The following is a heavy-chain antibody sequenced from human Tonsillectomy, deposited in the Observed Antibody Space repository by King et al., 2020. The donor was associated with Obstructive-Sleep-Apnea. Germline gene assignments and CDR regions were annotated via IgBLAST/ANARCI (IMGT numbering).Heavy chain of an antibody. Sequence: QLQESGPGLVKPSETLSLTCTVSGGSISSYYWSWIRQPPGKGLEWIGYIYYSGSTNYKPSLTSRVTISVDTSKNQFSLKLSSVTAADTAVYYCARAASSYCGGDCYFRKFDYWGQGTLVTVSS. CDR1: GGSISSYY. D-gene: IGHD2-21*02. CDR3: ARAASSYCGGDCYFRKFDY. J-gene: IGHJ4*02. V-gene: IGHV4-59*01. CDR2: IYYSGST.